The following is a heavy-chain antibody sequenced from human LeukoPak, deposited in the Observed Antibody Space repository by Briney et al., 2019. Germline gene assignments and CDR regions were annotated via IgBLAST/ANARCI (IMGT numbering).Heavy chain of an antibody. Sequence: GGSLRLSCAASGFTFSSYEMNWVRQAQGKGLEWVSYISSSGSTIYYADSVKGRFTISRDNAKNSLYLQMNSLRAEDAAVYYCASSSSWYDYWGQGTLVTVSS. CDR1: GFTFSSYE. CDR3: ASSSSWYDY. V-gene: IGHV3-48*03. J-gene: IGHJ4*02. CDR2: ISSSGSTI. D-gene: IGHD6-13*01.